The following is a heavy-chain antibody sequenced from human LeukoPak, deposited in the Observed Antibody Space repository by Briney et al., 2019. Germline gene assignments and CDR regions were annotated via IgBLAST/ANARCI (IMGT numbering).Heavy chain of an antibody. CDR3: ARGGSSGNGDY. CDR1: GFTFSSYA. CDR2: ISGDASTT. J-gene: IGHJ4*02. D-gene: IGHD3-22*01. V-gene: IGHV3-74*01. Sequence: GGSLRLSCAASGFTFSSYAMSWVRQAPGKGLEWVSRISGDASTTNYADSVNGRFTISRDNAKNTLYLQMNSLRAEDAAVYYCARGGSSGNGDYWGQGTLVTVSS.